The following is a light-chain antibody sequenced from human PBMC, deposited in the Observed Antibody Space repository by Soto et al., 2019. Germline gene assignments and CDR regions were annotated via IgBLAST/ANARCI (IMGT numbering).Light chain of an antibody. CDR1: NIGSKS. CDR2: FDS. Sequence: SYELTQPPSVSVAPGKTARITCGGNNIGSKSVHWYQQKPGQTPILVIYFDSDRPSGIPERFSGFNSGNTATLTISRVEAGDEADYYCQVWDSSSDHVVFGGRTKLTVL. V-gene: IGLV3-21*04. J-gene: IGLJ2*01. CDR3: QVWDSSSDHVV.